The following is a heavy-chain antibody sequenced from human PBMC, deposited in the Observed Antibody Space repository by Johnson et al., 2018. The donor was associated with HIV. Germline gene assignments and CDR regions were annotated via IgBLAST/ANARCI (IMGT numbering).Heavy chain of an antibody. CDR3: ARDGRDLVTRGSFDV. Sequence: QVQLVESGGGVVQPGRSLRLSCAASGFTFSSYGMHWVRQAPGKGLEWVAVISYDGSNKYYADSVKGRFTISRDNSKNMVYLQMNSLRPEDRAVYYCARDGRDLVTRGSFDVWGQGTVVTVSS. J-gene: IGHJ3*01. V-gene: IGHV3-30*03. D-gene: IGHD3-9*01. CDR1: GFTFSSYG. CDR2: ISYDGSNK.